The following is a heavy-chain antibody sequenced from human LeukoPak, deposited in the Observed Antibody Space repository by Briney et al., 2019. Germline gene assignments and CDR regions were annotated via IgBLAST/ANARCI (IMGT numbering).Heavy chain of an antibody. CDR1: GYSISSGYF. J-gene: IGHJ4*02. CDR3: TREVWGSTFPDY. Sequence: SETLSLTCSDSGYSISSGYFWGWIRQPPGKGPEWIATTHHSGATYYNPSLKSRVTLSVDTSKNQVSLKMTSVTAADTAVYYCTREVWGSTFPDYWGQGTLVTVSS. D-gene: IGHD7-27*01. CDR2: THHSGAT. V-gene: IGHV4-38-2*02.